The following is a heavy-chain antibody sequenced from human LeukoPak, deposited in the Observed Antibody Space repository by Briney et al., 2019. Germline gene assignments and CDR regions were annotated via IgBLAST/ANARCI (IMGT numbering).Heavy chain of an antibody. CDR2: IKQDGSEK. CDR1: GFTFSSYW. Sequence: GGSLRLSCAASGFTFSSYWMSWVRQAPGKGLEWVANIKQDGSEKYYVDSVKGRFTISRDNVHNTLYLQMHSLRAEDTAIYFCARKECGSTSCYTREYFQYWGQGTLVTVSS. J-gene: IGHJ1*01. D-gene: IGHD2-2*02. CDR3: ARKECGSTSCYTREYFQY. V-gene: IGHV3-7*03.